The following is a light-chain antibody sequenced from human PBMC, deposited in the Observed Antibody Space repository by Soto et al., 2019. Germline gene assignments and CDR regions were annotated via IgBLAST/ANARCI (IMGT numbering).Light chain of an antibody. CDR2: AAS. V-gene: IGKV1-9*01. CDR3: QQLNSYLT. Sequence: DIQLTQSPSFLSASVGDRVTITCRASQGISSYLAWYQQKPGKAPKLLIYAASTLQSGVPSRFSGSGSGTEFTPTISSLQPEDFATYYCQQLNSYLTFGQGTRLEIK. CDR1: QGISSY. J-gene: IGKJ5*01.